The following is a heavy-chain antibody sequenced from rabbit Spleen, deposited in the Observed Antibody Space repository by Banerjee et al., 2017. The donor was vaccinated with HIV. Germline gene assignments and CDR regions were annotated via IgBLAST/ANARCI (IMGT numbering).Heavy chain of an antibody. D-gene: IGHD4-1*01. V-gene: IGHV1S47*01. CDR3: VREVAAKFNL. J-gene: IGHJ4*01. Sequence: QEQLVESGGGLVQPGGSLKLSCNASGFDFSTYGVSWVRQAPGKGLEWIGYIDPVFGITYYASWVNGRFTISSHNAQNTLYLQLNSLTAADTATYFCVREVAAKFNLWGPGTLVTVS. CDR1: GFDFSTYG. CDR2: IDPVFGIT.